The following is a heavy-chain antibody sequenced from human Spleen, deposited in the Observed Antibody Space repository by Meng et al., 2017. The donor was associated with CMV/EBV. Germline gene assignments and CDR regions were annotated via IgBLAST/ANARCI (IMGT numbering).Heavy chain of an antibody. Sequence: ESLKISCAASGFTFSSYAMSWVRQAPGKGLEWVSAISGSGGSTYYADSVKGRFTISRDNSKNTLYLQMNSLRAEDTAVYYCASTIFGTLYGMDVWGQGTTVTVSS. CDR3: ASTIFGTLYGMDV. D-gene: IGHD3-3*01. CDR2: ISGSGGST. CDR1: GFTFSSYA. V-gene: IGHV3-23*01. J-gene: IGHJ6*02.